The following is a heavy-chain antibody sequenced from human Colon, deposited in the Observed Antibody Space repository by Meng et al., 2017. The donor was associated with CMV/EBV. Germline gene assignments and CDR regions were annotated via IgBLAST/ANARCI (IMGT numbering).Heavy chain of an antibody. V-gene: IGHV4-39*01. J-gene: IGHJ5*02. CDR1: GGSISSSSYY. CDR2: IYYSGST. CDR3: ARRNHPPNWFDP. Sequence: SETLSLTCTVSGGSISSSSYYWGWIRQPPGKGLEWIGSIYYSGSTYYNPSLKSRVTISVDTSKNQFSLQLSSVTAADTAVYYCARRNHPPNWFDPWGQGTLVTVSS.